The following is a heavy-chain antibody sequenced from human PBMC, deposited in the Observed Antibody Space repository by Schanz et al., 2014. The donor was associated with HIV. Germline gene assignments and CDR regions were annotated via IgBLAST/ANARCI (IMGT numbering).Heavy chain of an antibody. CDR3: AKVAIHSSGWLPFDY. Sequence: EVRLVESGGGLVQSGGSLRLSCAGSGFSFDTFGIHWVRQAPGKGLEWVSAISATGGSTYYADSVKGRFTISRDNSKNTLYLQMNSLGAEDTAVYYCAKVAIHSSGWLPFDYWGQGTLVTVSS. CDR1: GFSFDTFG. V-gene: IGHV3-23*04. J-gene: IGHJ4*02. D-gene: IGHD6-19*01. CDR2: ISATGGST.